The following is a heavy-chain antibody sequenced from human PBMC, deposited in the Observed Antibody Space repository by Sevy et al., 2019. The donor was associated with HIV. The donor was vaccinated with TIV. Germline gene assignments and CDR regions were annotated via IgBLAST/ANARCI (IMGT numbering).Heavy chain of an antibody. V-gene: IGHV3-53*01. CDR3: ARSQAYYYDSSGYYYTWGAFDI. CDR1: GFTVSSNY. D-gene: IGHD3-22*01. CDR2: IYSGGSI. Sequence: GGSLGLSCEASGFTVSSNYMSWVRQAPGRGLEWVSVIYSGGSIYYADSVKGRFTISRDNFKNTLYLQMNSLRAEDTAVYYCARSQAYYYDSSGYYYTWGAFDIWGQGTMVTVSS. J-gene: IGHJ3*02.